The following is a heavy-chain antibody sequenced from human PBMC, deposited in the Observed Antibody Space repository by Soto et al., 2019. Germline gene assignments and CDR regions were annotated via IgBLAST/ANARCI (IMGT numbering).Heavy chain of an antibody. CDR2: IKSKTDGGTT. CDR3: TTHHPRYDSSGYLQAYYYYYGMDV. V-gene: IGHV3-15*07. J-gene: IGHJ6*02. CDR1: GFTFSNAW. Sequence: GGSLRLSCAASGFTFSNAWMNWVRQAPGKGLEWVGRIKSKTDGGTTDYAAPVKGRFTISRDDSKNTLYLQMNSLKTEDTAVYYCTTHHPRYDSSGYLQAYYYYYGMDVWGQGTTVTVSS. D-gene: IGHD3-22*01.